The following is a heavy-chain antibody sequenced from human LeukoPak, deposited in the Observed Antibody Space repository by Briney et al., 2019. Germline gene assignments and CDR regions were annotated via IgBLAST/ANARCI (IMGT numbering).Heavy chain of an antibody. J-gene: IGHJ6*03. CDR1: GFSFSSYN. D-gene: IGHD3-22*01. Sequence: GGSLRLSCEASGFSFSSYNMDWVRQTPGKGLEWVSAISGSGGSTYYADSVKGRFTISRDNSKNTLYLQMNSLRAEDTAVYYCAKGIVPGYYYMDVWGKGTTVTVSS. CDR3: AKGIVPGYYYMDV. CDR2: ISGSGGST. V-gene: IGHV3-23*01.